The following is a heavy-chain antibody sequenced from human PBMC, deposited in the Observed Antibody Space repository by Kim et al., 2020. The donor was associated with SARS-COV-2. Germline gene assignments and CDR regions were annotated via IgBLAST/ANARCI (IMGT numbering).Heavy chain of an antibody. D-gene: IGHD1-26*01. J-gene: IGHJ4*02. CDR1: GGTFSSYA. CDR3: ARHLSRGSYADK. CDR2: IIPIFGTA. Sequence: SVKVSCKASGGTFSSYAISWVRQAPGQGLEWMGGIIPIFGTANYAQKFQGRVTITADESTSTAYMELSSLRSEDTAVYYCARHLSRGSYADKWGQGTLVTVSS. V-gene: IGHV1-69*13.